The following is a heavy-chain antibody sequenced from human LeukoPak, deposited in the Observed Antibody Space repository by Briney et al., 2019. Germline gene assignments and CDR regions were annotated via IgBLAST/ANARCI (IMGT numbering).Heavy chain of an antibody. D-gene: IGHD2-2*02. J-gene: IGHJ3*02. Sequence: GGSLRLSCAASGFTVSSNYMSWVRQAPGKGLEWVSVIYSGGSTYYADSVKGRFAISKDNSKNTLYLQMNSLRAEDTAVYYCARDPGGPHTVKWDAFDIWGQGTMVTVSS. CDR2: IYSGGST. CDR1: GFTVSSNY. CDR3: ARDPGGPHTVKWDAFDI. V-gene: IGHV3-53*01.